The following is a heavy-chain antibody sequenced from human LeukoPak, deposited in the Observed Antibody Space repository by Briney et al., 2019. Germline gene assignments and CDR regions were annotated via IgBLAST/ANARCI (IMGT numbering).Heavy chain of an antibody. CDR1: GASIRHTNYY. V-gene: IGHV4-39*07. D-gene: IGHD3-10*01. J-gene: IGHJ5*02. CDR2: IYTSGAT. Sequence: PSETLSLTCTVSGASIRHTNYYWGWIRQPPGKGLDWIGNIYTSGATRYNPSLKSRVTISVDKSKNQFSLKLSSVTAADTAVYYCARDRHYGSGMIPNMWFDPWGQGTLVTVSS. CDR3: ARDRHYGSGMIPNMWFDP.